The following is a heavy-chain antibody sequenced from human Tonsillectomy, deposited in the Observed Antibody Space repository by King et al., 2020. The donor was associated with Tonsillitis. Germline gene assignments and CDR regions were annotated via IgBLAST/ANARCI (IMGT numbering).Heavy chain of an antibody. J-gene: IGHJ5*02. CDR3: VIYRGGVFDP. Sequence: QLQESGPGLVKPSQTLSLTCTVSGGSISGGVYYWSWIRQHPGKGLEWIGYIYNSENTYYNPSLKSRLTISMDTSKNQFSLKLSSVTAADTAIYYCVIYRGGVFDPWGQGTLVTVSS. CDR2: IYNSENT. D-gene: IGHD5-18*01. CDR1: GGSISGGVYY. V-gene: IGHV4-31*03.